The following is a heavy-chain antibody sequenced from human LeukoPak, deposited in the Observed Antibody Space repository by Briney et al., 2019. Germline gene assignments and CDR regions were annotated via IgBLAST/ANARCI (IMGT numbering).Heavy chain of an antibody. V-gene: IGHV1-69*13. Sequence: EASVKVSCKASGGTFSSYAISWVRQAPGQGLEWMGGIIPIFGTANYAQKFQGRVTITADESTSTAYMELSSLRSEDTAVYYCARDPNWGSGYWGQGTLVTVSS. CDR1: GGTFSSYA. D-gene: IGHD7-27*01. CDR2: IIPIFGTA. J-gene: IGHJ4*02. CDR3: ARDPNWGSGY.